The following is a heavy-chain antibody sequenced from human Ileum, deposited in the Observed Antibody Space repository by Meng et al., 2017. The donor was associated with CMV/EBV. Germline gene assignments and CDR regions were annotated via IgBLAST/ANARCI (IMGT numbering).Heavy chain of an antibody. CDR1: GGSISGSSYY. Sequence: SETLSLTCTVSGGSISGSSYYWGWTRQPPGKGLEWIGSIYYSGSTYYNLSLKSPVTISVDTSKNQFSLRLSSVTAADTAVYYCARDTTGHGNWFDPWGQGTLVTVSS. CDR2: IYYSGST. CDR3: ARDTTGHGNWFDP. D-gene: IGHD1-26*01. V-gene: IGHV4-39*07. J-gene: IGHJ5*02.